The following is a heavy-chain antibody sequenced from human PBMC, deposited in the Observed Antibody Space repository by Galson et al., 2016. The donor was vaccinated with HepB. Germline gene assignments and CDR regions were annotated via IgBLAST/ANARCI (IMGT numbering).Heavy chain of an antibody. J-gene: IGHJ4*02. V-gene: IGHV3-30*18. Sequence: SLRLSCAASRFTFSDYGIHWVRQAPGKGLEWVAVLSFDGINKYYADSVKGRFTISRDNSKNTVYLQMNSLRAEDTAVYYCAKDAYTWRWLLSFFPDYWGQGTLVTVSS. CDR1: RFTFSDYG. D-gene: IGHD5-24*01. CDR3: AKDAYTWRWLLSFFPDY. CDR2: LSFDGINK.